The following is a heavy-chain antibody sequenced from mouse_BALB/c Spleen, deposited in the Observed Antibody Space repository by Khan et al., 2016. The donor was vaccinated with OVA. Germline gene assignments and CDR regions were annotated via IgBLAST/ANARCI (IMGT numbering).Heavy chain of an antibody. V-gene: IGHV1-9*01. CDR1: GDTFSSYW. Sequence: QVQLQQSGAELMKPGASVKISCKATGDTFSSYWIEWVKQRPGHGLEWIGEILPGIGTNYNEKFKGKATFTADTSSNTVYMQLSSLTTADSAVYCCAGDRRFAYWGQGTLVTVSA. CDR3: AGDRRFAY. CDR2: ILPGIGT. J-gene: IGHJ3*01.